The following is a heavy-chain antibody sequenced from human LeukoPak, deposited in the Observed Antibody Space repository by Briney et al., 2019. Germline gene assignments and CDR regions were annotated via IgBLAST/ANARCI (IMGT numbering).Heavy chain of an antibody. CDR3: ARDTKRGVVVVAATFGY. CDR2: INPNSGGT. V-gene: IGHV1-2*06. J-gene: IGHJ4*02. CDR1: GYTFTGYY. D-gene: IGHD2-15*01. Sequence: ASVKVSCKASGYTFTGYYMHWVRQAPGQGLEWMGRINPNSGGTNYALKFQGRVTMTRDTSISTAYMELSRLRSDDTAVYYCARDTKRGVVVVAATFGYWGQGTLVTVSS.